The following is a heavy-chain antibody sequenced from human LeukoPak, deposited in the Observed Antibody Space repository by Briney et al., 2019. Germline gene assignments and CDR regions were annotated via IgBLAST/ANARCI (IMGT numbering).Heavy chain of an antibody. CDR3: ATTADYWGSYG. J-gene: IGHJ4*02. Sequence: GGALRLSCAASGFTFSSYAMSWVRQAPGKGLEGVSGICGSGGTTYYAGSVKGRFTIYRENSKNTLYLQMTSLRAEDTVVYYCATTADYWGSYGWGQGTLVTVSS. V-gene: IGHV3-23*01. CDR2: ICGSGGTT. CDR1: GFTFSSYA. D-gene: IGHD7-27*01.